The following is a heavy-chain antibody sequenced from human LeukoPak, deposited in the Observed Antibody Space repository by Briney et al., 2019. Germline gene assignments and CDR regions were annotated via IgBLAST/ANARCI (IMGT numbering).Heavy chain of an antibody. J-gene: IGHJ3*02. D-gene: IGHD3-3*01. V-gene: IGHV5-51*01. CDR1: GYSFTSYW. CDR2: IYPGDSDT. Sequence: GESLKISCKGSGYSFTSYWIGWVRQMPGKGLEWMGIIYPGDSDTRYSPSFQGQVTISADKSISTAYLQWSSLRASDTAVYYCARPRSSYSSDAFDIRGQGTMVTVSS. CDR3: ARPRSSYSSDAFDI.